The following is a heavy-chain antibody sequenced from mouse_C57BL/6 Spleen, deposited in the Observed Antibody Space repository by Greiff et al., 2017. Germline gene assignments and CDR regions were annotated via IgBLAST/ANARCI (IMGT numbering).Heavy chain of an antibody. Sequence: EVKLVESGAELVRPGASVKLSCTASGFNIKDDYMHWVKQRPEQGLEWIGCIDPENGDTEYASKFQGKATITADTSSNTAYLQLSSLTSEDTAVYYCTTYKGNPDYWGQGTTLTVSS. J-gene: IGHJ2*01. CDR1: GFNIKDDY. D-gene: IGHD2-1*01. V-gene: IGHV14-4*01. CDR3: TTYKGNPDY. CDR2: IDPENGDT.